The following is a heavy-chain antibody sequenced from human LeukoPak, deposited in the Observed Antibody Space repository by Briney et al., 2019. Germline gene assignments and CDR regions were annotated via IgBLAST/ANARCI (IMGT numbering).Heavy chain of an antibody. D-gene: IGHD6-13*01. CDR3: ARDSAAGGRDNWFDP. Sequence: SVKVSCKASGGTFSSYAISWVRQAPGQGLEWMGGIIPIFGTANYAQKFQGRVTITADESTSTAYMELSSLRSEDTAVYYCARDSAAGGRDNWFDPWGQGTLVIVSS. V-gene: IGHV1-69*13. J-gene: IGHJ5*02. CDR1: GGTFSSYA. CDR2: IIPIFGTA.